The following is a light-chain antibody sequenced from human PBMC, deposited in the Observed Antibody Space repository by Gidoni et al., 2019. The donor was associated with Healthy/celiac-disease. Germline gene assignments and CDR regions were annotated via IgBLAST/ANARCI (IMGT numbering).Light chain of an antibody. Sequence: DIQMTQSPSSLSASVGDRVTITCKASQDISNYLNWYQQKPGKAPKLLIYDASNLETGVPSRFSGSGYGTDFTFTISSLQPEDIATYYCQQYDNLPFTFGPGTKVDIK. J-gene: IGKJ3*01. V-gene: IGKV1-33*01. CDR1: QDISNY. CDR2: DAS. CDR3: QQYDNLPFT.